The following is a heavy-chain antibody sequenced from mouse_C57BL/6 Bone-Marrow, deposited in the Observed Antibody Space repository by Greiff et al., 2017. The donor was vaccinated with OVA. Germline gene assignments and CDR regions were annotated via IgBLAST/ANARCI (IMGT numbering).Heavy chain of an antibody. Sequence: EVQLQESGPELVKPGDSVKISCKASGYSFTGYFMNWVMQSHGKSLEWIGRINPYNGDTFYNQKFKGKATLTVDKSSSTAHMELRSLTSEDSAVYDCARSRLLRGFAYWGQGTLVTVSA. CDR1: GYSFTGYF. V-gene: IGHV1-20*01. CDR2: INPYNGDT. J-gene: IGHJ3*01. CDR3: ARSRLLRGFAY. D-gene: IGHD1-1*01.